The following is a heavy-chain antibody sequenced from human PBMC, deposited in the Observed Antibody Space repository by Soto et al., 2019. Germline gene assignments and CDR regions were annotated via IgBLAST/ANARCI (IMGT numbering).Heavy chain of an antibody. J-gene: IGHJ4*02. CDR2: ISRDGSVK. CDR1: GFTFSTSG. V-gene: IGHV3-30*03. Sequence: QVQLVESGGGVVQPGTSLRLSCVASGFTFSTSGMHWVRQAPGKGLEWVAVISRDGSVKYYAYSVKGRFTISRDTSKNTLYLQMISLRAEDTAVYYCAGEIASAYWGQGTLVTVSS. CDR3: AGEIASAY. D-gene: IGHD2-21*01.